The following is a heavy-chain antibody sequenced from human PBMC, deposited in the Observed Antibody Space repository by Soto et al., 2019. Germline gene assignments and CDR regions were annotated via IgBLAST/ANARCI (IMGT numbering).Heavy chain of an antibody. J-gene: IGHJ6*02. CDR3: ARDPDGTMVRGVIIRPSHYYYYGMDV. D-gene: IGHD3-10*01. V-gene: IGHV1-18*04. Sequence: GASVKVSCKASGYTFTHYGFRRVRQASGQGLEWMAWTSADNGHTNYAPKLQGRVTLNTDTSTGTAYMEMRSLRSDETAVYYCARDPDGTMVRGVIIRPSHYYYYGMDVWGQGTTVTVSS. CDR2: TSADNGHT. CDR1: GYTFTHYG.